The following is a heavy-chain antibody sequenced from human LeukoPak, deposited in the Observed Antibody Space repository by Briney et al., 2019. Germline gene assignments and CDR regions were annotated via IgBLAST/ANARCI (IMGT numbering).Heavy chain of an antibody. D-gene: IGHD6-19*01. V-gene: IGHV5-10-1*01. Sequence: GESLKISCKGSGYSFTSYWISWVRQMPGKGLEWMGRIDPSDSYTNYSPSFQGHVTISADKSISTAYLQWSSLKASDTAMYYCARRYIWGIPVADFHYGEQGTLDTVSS. CDR2: IDPSDSYT. J-gene: IGHJ4*02. CDR1: GYSFTSYW. CDR3: ARRYIWGIPVADFHY.